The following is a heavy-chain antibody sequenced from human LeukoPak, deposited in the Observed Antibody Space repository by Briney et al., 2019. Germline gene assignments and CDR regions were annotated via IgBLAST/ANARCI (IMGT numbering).Heavy chain of an antibody. Sequence: SETLSLTCTVSGGSISSYYWSWIRQPPGKGLEWIGYIYYSGSTNFHPSLKSRVTISVDTFKNQFSLKLSSVTAADTAVYYCAGDTPPYYCSGGSCYQGGIDPWGQGTLVTVSS. CDR1: GGSISSYY. J-gene: IGHJ5*02. V-gene: IGHV4-59*01. CDR3: AGDTPPYYCSGGSCYQGGIDP. CDR2: IYYSGST. D-gene: IGHD2-15*01.